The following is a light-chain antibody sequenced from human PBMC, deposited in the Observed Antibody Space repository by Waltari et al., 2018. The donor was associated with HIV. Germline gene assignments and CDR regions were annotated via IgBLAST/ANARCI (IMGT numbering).Light chain of an antibody. CDR3: CSYAGSYPVV. J-gene: IGLJ2*01. Sequence: QSALTQPRSVSGSPGQSVTISCTGTSSAVGGYKFVSWYQQHPGKAPKRMIYDVSKRPSGVPDRCSGSKSGNTASLTISWLQAEDEADYYCCSYAGSYPVVFGGGTKLTVL. CDR2: DVS. CDR1: SSAVGGYKF. V-gene: IGLV2-11*02.